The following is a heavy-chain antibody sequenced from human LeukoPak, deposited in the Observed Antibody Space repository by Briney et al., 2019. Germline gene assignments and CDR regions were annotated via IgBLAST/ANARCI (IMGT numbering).Heavy chain of an antibody. CDR2: IYYSGST. J-gene: IGHJ4*02. CDR1: GGSISSSSYY. Sequence: SETLSLTCTVSGGSISSSSYYWGWIRQPPGKGLEWIGYIYYSGSTNYNPSLKSRVTISVDTSKNQFSLKLSSVTAADTAVYYCAGGQLWPDYWGQGTLVTVSS. CDR3: AGGQLWPDY. D-gene: IGHD5-18*01. V-gene: IGHV4-61*05.